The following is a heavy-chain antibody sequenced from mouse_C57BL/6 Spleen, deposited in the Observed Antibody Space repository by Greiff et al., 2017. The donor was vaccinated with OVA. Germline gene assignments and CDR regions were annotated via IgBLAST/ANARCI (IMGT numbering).Heavy chain of an antibody. CDR3: APSTVVANFDV. CDR2: INPSSGYT. Sequence: VQLQESGAELAKPGASVKLSCKASGYTFTSYWMHWVKQRPGQGLEWIGYINPSSGYTKYNQKFKDKATLTADKSSSTAYMQLSSLTYEDSAVYYCAPSTVVANFDVWGTGTTVTVSS. J-gene: IGHJ1*03. V-gene: IGHV1-7*01. CDR1: GYTFTSYW. D-gene: IGHD1-1*01.